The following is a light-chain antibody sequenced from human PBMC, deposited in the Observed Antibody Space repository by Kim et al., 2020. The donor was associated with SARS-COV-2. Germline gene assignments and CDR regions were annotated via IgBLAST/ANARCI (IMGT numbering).Light chain of an antibody. Sequence: QSALTQPPSASGTPGQRVTISCSGSSSNIGSNPVHWYQQVPGTAPRLLIHSTNQRPSGVPDRFSGSKSGTSASLAISGVQSADEADYYCATWGDSQNGWVFSGGTKSPS. CDR3: ATWGDSQNGWV. J-gene: IGLJ2*01. CDR2: STN. V-gene: IGLV1-44*01. CDR1: SSNIGSNP.